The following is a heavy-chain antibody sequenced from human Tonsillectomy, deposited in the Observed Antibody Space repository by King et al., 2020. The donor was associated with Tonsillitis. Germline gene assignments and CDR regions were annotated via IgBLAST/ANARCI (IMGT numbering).Heavy chain of an antibody. Sequence: QLQESGPGLVKPSETLSLTFTVSGGSISSYYWSWIRQPAGKGLEWIGRIYTSGVTKYNPSRKSRDTISVDTSKNKISLKLSSVTAADTAVYYCARDWDYGSGSASLDYWGQGTLVTVSS. D-gene: IGHD3-10*01. CDR1: GGSISSYY. V-gene: IGHV4-4*07. J-gene: IGHJ4*02. CDR3: ARDWDYGSGSASLDY. CDR2: IYTSGVT.